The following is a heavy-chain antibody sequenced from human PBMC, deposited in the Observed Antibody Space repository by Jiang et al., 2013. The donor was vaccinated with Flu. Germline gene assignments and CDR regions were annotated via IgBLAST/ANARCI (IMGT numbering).Heavy chain of an antibody. V-gene: IGHV2-70*04. CDR2: IDWDDDK. CDR1: GFSLNTAGVR. D-gene: IGHD3-9*01. CDR3: AGISDWAFWFDS. Sequence: LTCHFSGFSLNTAGVRVNWIRQPPGKPLEWLARIDWDDDKFYSTSLRARLAISKDTSKNQVVLTLTNVGPEDTATYYCAGISDWAFWFDSWGQGTLVTVSS. J-gene: IGHJ5*01.